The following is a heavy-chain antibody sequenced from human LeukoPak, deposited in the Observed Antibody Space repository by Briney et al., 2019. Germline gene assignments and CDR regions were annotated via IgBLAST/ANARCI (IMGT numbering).Heavy chain of an antibody. J-gene: IGHJ3*02. V-gene: IGHV1-46*01. D-gene: IGHD4-17*01. Sequence: GASVKVSCKASGYXFTGYYLHWVRQAPGQGLEWMGIINPSGGSTSYAQKFQGRVTMTRDTSTTTVYMELSSLRSEDTAVYYCARDRGPGDYDAFDIWGQGTIVTVS. CDR1: GYXFTGYY. CDR2: INPSGGST. CDR3: ARDRGPGDYDAFDI.